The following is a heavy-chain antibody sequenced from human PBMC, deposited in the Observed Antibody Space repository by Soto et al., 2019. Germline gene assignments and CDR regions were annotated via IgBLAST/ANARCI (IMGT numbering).Heavy chain of an antibody. J-gene: IGHJ6*02. CDR3: ARDRYYDFWSGRYGMDV. CDR1: GGSISSGGYS. D-gene: IGHD3-3*01. CDR2: IYHSGST. V-gene: IGHV4-30-2*01. Sequence: SETLSLTCDVSGGSISSGGYSWSWIRQPPGKGLEWIGYIYHSGSTYYNPSLKSRVTISVDRSKNQFSLKLSSVTAADTAVYYCARDRYYDFWSGRYGMDVWGQGTTVTVSS.